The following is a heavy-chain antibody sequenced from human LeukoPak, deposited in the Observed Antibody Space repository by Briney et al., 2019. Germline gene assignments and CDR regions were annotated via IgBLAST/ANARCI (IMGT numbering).Heavy chain of an antibody. CDR3: ARLGYSYGSSYYYYYMDV. D-gene: IGHD5-18*01. CDR2: ISSDSSDT. Sequence: GGSLRLSCAASEFDFSSYSMNWARKAPGKGLEWVSTISSDSSDTYYADSMKGRITISRDNGKKSLYLQINSLRVEDTAVYYCARLGYSYGSSYYYYYMDVWGKGTTVTISS. CDR1: EFDFSSYS. J-gene: IGHJ6*03. V-gene: IGHV3-21*01.